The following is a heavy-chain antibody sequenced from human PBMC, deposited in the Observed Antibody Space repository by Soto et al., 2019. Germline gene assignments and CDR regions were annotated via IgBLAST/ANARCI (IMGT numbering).Heavy chain of an antibody. D-gene: IGHD2-21*02. J-gene: IGHJ5*02. CDR2: ISGSGGST. Sequence: EVQLLESGGGLVQPGGSLRLSCAASGFTFSGYAMSWVRQAPGKGLEWVSAISGSGGSTYYADSVKGRFTISRDNSKNTLYLQMNSLRAEDTAVYYCAKVTVVSEWFDPWGQGTLVTVSS. V-gene: IGHV3-23*01. CDR1: GFTFSGYA. CDR3: AKVTVVSEWFDP.